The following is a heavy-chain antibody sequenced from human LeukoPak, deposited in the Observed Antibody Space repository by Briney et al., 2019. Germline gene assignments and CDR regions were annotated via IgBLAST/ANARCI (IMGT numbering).Heavy chain of an antibody. CDR2: IKHDGSQK. D-gene: IGHD5/OR15-5a*01. CDR3: ATAARGDSVYDEG. Sequence: GGSLRLSCAASGFTFNTYWMSWVRQAPGKGLEWVANIKHDGSQKYYVDSVKGRFTISRDNAKNSLYLQMDSLRAEDTAVYFCATAARGDSVYDEGWGQGTLVTVSS. V-gene: IGHV3-7*04. J-gene: IGHJ4*02. CDR1: GFTFNTYW.